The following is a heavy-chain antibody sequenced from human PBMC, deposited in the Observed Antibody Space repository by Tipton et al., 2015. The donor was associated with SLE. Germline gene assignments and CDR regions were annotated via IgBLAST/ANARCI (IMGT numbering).Heavy chain of an antibody. CDR1: GGSISSYY. Sequence: TLSLTCTVSGGSISSYYWSWIRQPTGKGLEWIGYLYYSGSTNYNPSLKSRVTISVDTSKNQFSLKLSSVTAADTAVYYCARDQGSSTSWAGGYFDYWGQGTLVTVSS. CDR2: LYYSGST. D-gene: IGHD2-2*01. J-gene: IGHJ4*02. V-gene: IGHV4-59*01. CDR3: ARDQGSSTSWAGGYFDY.